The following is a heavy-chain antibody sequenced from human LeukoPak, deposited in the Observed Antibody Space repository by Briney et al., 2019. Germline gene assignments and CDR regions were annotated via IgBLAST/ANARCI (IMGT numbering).Heavy chain of an antibody. V-gene: IGHV4-61*05. CDR3: ASSPYDTTDA. CDR2: IYYSGST. J-gene: IGHJ5*02. CDR1: GGSISTNSYY. Sequence: SETLSLTCTVSGGSISTNSYYWGWIRQPPGKGLEWIGYIYYSGSTNYNPSLKSRVTISVDTSKNQFSLKLSSVTAADTAVYYCASSPYDTTDAWGQGTLVTVSS. D-gene: IGHD3-22*01.